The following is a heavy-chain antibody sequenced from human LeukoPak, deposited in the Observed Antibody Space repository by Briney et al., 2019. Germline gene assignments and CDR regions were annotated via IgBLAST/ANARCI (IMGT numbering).Heavy chain of an antibody. Sequence: SETLSLTCTVSGGSVSSGSYYWSWIRQPPGKGLEWFGYIYYSGSTNYNPSLKSRVTISVDTSKNQFSLKLSSVTAADTAVYYCARDGSDYYDSSGYLRLFDYWGQGTLVTVSS. CDR1: GGSVSSGSYY. J-gene: IGHJ4*02. V-gene: IGHV4-61*01. CDR2: IYYSGST. D-gene: IGHD3-22*01. CDR3: ARDGSDYYDSSGYLRLFDY.